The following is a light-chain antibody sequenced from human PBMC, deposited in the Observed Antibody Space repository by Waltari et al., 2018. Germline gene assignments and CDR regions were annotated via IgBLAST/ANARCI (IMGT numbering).Light chain of an antibody. Sequence: QSALPQPASVSGSPGPSITISCSGTDSDVGAYAFVSWYQQHPGKAPHLIIYEVSYRPSGISNRFSASKSGNTASLTISGLQAEDEADYYCSSYTTSSAPGVFGTGTRVTVL. J-gene: IGLJ1*01. CDR1: DSDVGAYAF. CDR3: SSYTTSSAPGV. V-gene: IGLV2-14*01. CDR2: EVS.